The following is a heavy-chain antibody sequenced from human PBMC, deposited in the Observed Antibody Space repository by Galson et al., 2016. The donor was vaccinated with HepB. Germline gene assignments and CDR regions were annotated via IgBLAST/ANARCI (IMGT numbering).Heavy chain of an antibody. J-gene: IGHJ4*02. CDR2: IYYSGST. V-gene: IGHV4-39*01. Sequence: ETLSLTCTVSGGSFSSSSFYWGWIRQPPGKGLEWIGSIYYSGSTYYNPSLKSRVTISVHTSKNQFSLKLSSVTAADTAMYYCARYSQAMNFDYWGQGTLVTVSS. CDR3: ARYSQAMNFDY. D-gene: IGHD2-15*01. CDR1: GGSFSSSSFY.